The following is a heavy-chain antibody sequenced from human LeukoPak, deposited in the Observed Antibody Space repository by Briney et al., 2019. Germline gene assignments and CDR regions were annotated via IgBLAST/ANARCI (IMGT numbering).Heavy chain of an antibody. CDR2: IDWDDDK. V-gene: IGHV2-70*01. J-gene: IGHJ4*02. CDR3: ARMGGGCYSDLYYFDY. CDR1: GFSLSTSGLC. Sequence: SGPTLVKPTQTLTLTCTFSGFSLSTSGLCVSWIRQPPGKALEWLALIDWDDDKYYSTSLKTRPTISKDTSKNQVVLTMTNMDPADTATYYCARMGGGCYSDLYYFDYWGRGTLVTVSS. D-gene: IGHD2-15*01.